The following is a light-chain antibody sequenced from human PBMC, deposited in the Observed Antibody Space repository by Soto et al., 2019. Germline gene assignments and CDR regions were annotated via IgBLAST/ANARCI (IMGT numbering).Light chain of an antibody. CDR2: DDS. J-gene: IGKJ2*01. CDR1: QTLRPY. Sequence: EIVLTQSPATLSLSPGERATLSCRASQTLRPYLAWFQQKPGQAPRLIIYDDSNRATGIPDRLSGSGSGTDFTLTISSLQPEDSAVYYCQQRGNWPPYTFGPGTKVEI. V-gene: IGKV3-11*01. CDR3: QQRGNWPPYT.